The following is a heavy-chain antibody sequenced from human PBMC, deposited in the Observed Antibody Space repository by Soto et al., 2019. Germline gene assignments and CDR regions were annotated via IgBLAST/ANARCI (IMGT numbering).Heavy chain of an antibody. V-gene: IGHV3-64*01. J-gene: IGHJ4*02. CDR1: GFTFSSYA. CDR2: ISSNGGST. D-gene: IGHD6-13*01. Sequence: EVQLVESGGGLVQPGGSLRLSCAASGFTFSSYAMHWVRQAPGKGLEYVSAISSNGGSTYYANSVKGRFTISRDNSKNTLYLQMGSLRAEDMAVYYCARLNPIAAAFDCWGQGTLVTVSS. CDR3: ARLNPIAAAFDC.